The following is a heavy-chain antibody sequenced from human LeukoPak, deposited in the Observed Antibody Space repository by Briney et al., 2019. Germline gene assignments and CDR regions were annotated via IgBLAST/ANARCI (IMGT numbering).Heavy chain of an antibody. D-gene: IGHD4-17*01. CDR3: AKVCLDGDYVDY. V-gene: IGHV3-7*03. CDR1: GFTLSSYW. Sequence: GGSLRLSCAASGFTLSSYWMSWVRQAPGKGLEWVANIKQDGSEKYYVDSVKGRFTISRDNAKNSLYLQMNSLRAEDTAVYYCAKVCLDGDYVDYWGQGTLATVSS. CDR2: IKQDGSEK. J-gene: IGHJ4*02.